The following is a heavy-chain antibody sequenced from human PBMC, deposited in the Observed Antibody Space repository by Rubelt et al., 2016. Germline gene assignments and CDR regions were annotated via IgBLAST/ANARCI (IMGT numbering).Heavy chain of an antibody. CDR2: ISAYNGNT. V-gene: IGHV1-18*01. CDR1: GYTFTSYG. D-gene: IGHD5-12*01. J-gene: IGHJ6*03. Sequence: QVQLVQSGAEVKKPGASVKVSCKASGYTFTSYGISWVRQAPGQGLEWMGWISAYNGNTNYAQKLQGRVTMTTDTSTSTAYMELRSLRSDDTAGYFCARDARLRSLPGNYYYYMDVWGKGTTVTVSS. CDR3: ARDARLRSLPGNYYYYMDV.